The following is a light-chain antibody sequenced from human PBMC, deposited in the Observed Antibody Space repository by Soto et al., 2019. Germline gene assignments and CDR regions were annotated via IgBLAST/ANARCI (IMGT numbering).Light chain of an antibody. CDR2: GAS. Sequence: EIVLTQCPVALSLSPGEKAALSCRDSQSVSSRYLAWYQQKPGQAPRLLIYGASNRATGIPDRFSGSVSGTDCTITISSLQKDDVATYYCQQYHGYSLTFGQGTKVDI. J-gene: IGKJ1*01. CDR3: QQYHGYSLT. CDR1: QSVSSRY. V-gene: IGKV3-20*01.